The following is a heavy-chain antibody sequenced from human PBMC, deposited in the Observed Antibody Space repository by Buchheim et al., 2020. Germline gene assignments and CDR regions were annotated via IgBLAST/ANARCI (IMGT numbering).Heavy chain of an antibody. J-gene: IGHJ4*02. CDR3: ARLSSGWYEPKVGEDDY. CDR2: IYYSGST. V-gene: IGHV4-39*01. CDR1: GGSISSSSYY. D-gene: IGHD6-19*01. Sequence: QLQLQESGPGLVKPSETLSLTCTVSGGSISSSSYYWGWIRQPPGKGLEWIGSIYYSGSTYYNPSLKSRVTISVDTSKNQFSLKLSSVTAADTAVYYCARLSSGWYEPKVGEDDYWGQGTL.